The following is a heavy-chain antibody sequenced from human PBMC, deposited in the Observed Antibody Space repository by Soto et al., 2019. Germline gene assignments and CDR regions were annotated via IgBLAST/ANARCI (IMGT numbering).Heavy chain of an antibody. CDR2: INPDGGGT. CDR1: GYTFDSYY. V-gene: IGHV1-46*02. CDR3: ARDPYCGGDCYHFDF. J-gene: IGHJ4*02. Sequence: QVQLVQSGAEVKKPGASVKVSCKASGYTFDSYYIHWVLQAPGQRREWMGLINPDGGGTSYAQNLRGRVSMTRDTSTSTVYMELSSLRYEDTDMYYCARDPYCGGDCYHFDFWGQGTLVTVSS. D-gene: IGHD2-21*02.